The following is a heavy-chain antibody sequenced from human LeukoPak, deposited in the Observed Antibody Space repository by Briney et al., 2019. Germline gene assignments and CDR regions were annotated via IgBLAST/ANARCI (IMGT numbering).Heavy chain of an antibody. CDR3: ACITMVRGVIDWFDP. Sequence: SETLSLTCSVSGASISSYYWSWIRQPAGKGLEWIGRIYTSGNTNYNPSLKSRVTMSVDTSNNQFSLKLSSVTAADTAVYYCACITMVRGVIDWFDPWGKGTTVTVSS. D-gene: IGHD3-10*01. V-gene: IGHV4-4*07. CDR1: GASISSYY. J-gene: IGHJ6*04. CDR2: IYTSGNT.